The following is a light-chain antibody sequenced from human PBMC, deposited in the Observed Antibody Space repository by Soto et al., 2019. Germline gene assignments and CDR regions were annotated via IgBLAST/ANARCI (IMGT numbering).Light chain of an antibody. CDR2: KAS. CDR3: QQYNTMAT. CDR1: QSISSW. J-gene: IGKJ1*01. Sequence: CRASQSISSWLAWYQQRPGKAPKLLIYKASSLESGVPSRFSGSGSGTEFTLTISSLQPDDFATYYCQQYNTMATFGQGTKVDIK. V-gene: IGKV1-5*03.